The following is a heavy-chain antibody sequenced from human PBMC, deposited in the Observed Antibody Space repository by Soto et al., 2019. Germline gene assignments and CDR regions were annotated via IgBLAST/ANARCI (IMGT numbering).Heavy chain of an antibody. CDR3: AHGSGWLFDY. V-gene: IGHV2-5*02. D-gene: IGHD6-19*01. Sequence: QITLKESGPTLVKPTQTLTLTCTFTGFSLSSSHVAVGWIRQPPGKAPECLAFIYWDGNEHYSPSLRSRLTLTKDTSKNQLFLTMADMDPEVTATYFCAHGSGWLFDYWGQGTRVTVSS. J-gene: IGHJ4*02. CDR1: GFSLSSSHVA. CDR2: IYWDGNE.